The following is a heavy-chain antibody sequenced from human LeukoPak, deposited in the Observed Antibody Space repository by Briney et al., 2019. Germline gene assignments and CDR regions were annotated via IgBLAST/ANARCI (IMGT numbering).Heavy chain of an antibody. Sequence: GGSLRLSCAGSGFTFSNYGMHWVRQAPGKGLEWVAVIWYDGSNKYYADSVKGRFTISRDNSKNTMYLQMNSLRAEDTAVYYCARERDSSSWPHYGMDVWGKGTTVTVSS. J-gene: IGHJ6*04. D-gene: IGHD6-13*01. V-gene: IGHV3-33*01. CDR1: GFTFSNYG. CDR3: ARERDSSSWPHYGMDV. CDR2: IWYDGSNK.